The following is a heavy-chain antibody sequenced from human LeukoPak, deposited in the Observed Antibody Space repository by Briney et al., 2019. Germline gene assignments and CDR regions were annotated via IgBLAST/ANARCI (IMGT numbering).Heavy chain of an antibody. CDR1: GYTFTSYD. V-gene: IGHV1-8*01. J-gene: IGHJ6*03. Sequence: ASVKVSCKASGYTFTSYDINWVRQATGQGLEWMGWMNHNSGNTGYAQKFQGRVTMTRNTSISTAYMELSSLRSEDTAVYYCARGGIAAAGTDYYYYMDVWGKGTTVTVSS. CDR3: ARGGIAAAGTDYYYYMDV. CDR2: MNHNSGNT. D-gene: IGHD6-13*01.